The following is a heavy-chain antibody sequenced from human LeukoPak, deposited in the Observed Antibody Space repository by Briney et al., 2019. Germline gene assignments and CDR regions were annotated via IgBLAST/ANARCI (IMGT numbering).Heavy chain of an antibody. D-gene: IGHD3-9*01. V-gene: IGHV1-18*01. J-gene: IGHJ4*02. CDR2: ISAYNGNT. Sequence: ASVKVSCKASGYTFTSYGISWVRQAPGQGLEWMGWISAYNGNTNYAQRFQGRVTMTTDTSTSTAYMELRSLRSDDTAVYYCARDWALRYSPAPSDYWGQGTLVTVSS. CDR3: ARDWALRYSPAPSDY. CDR1: GYTFTSYG.